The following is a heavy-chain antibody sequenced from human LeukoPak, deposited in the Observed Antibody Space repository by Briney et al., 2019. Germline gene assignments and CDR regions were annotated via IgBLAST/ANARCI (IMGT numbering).Heavy chain of an antibody. D-gene: IGHD1-26*01. CDR1: GYSISSGYY. J-gene: IGHJ4*02. CDR3: ARRTSGSRASGFDY. V-gene: IGHV4-38-2*01. CDR2: FYHGGST. Sequence: PSETLSLTCDVSGYSISSGYYWGWIRQPPGKGLEWIGSFYHGGSTYYNPSPKSRVTISVDMSKNHFSLRLSSVTAADTAMYYCARRTSGSRASGFDYWGQGTLVTVSS.